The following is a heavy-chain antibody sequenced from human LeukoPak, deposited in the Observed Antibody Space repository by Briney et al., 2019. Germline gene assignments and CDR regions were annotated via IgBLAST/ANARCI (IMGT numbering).Heavy chain of an antibody. D-gene: IGHD5-18*01. CDR3: ARRRGYTAMAHFDY. Sequence: SETLSLTCAVYGGSFSGYYWSWIRQPPGKGLEWIGEINHSGSTNYNPSLKSRVTISVDTSKNQFSLKLSSVTAADTAVYYCARRRGYTAMAHFDYWGQGTLVTVSS. J-gene: IGHJ4*02. V-gene: IGHV4-34*01. CDR1: GGSFSGYY. CDR2: INHSGST.